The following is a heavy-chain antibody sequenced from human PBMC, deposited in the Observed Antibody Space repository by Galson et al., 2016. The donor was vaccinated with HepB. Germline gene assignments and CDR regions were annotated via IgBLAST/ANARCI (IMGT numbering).Heavy chain of an antibody. CDR3: ARDLLLWVDDPSL. D-gene: IGHD3-10*01. Sequence: SVKVSCKASGYTFTSHGIHWVRQAPGQGLEWMGWINTGNGNTKYEQKFQDRVSISRDTSASTAHMELRSLGSEDTALYFCARDLLLWVDDPSLWGQGTLVTVSS. CDR1: GYTFTSHG. J-gene: IGHJ4*02. CDR2: INTGNGNT. V-gene: IGHV1-3*04.